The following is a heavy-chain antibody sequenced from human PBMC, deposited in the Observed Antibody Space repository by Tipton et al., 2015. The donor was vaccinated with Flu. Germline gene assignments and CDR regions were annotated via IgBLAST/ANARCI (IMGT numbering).Heavy chain of an antibody. V-gene: IGHV4-39*07. Sequence: TLSLTCTVSGASVNIENSYWVWIRKSLGRGLEWIGTIYNTGLTNYNLSLKSRVTVSLDMSKNQFSLNVSLVTAADTATYFCARGNWNSNYDNWFDPWGQGTPVTVSS. CDR1: GASVNIENSY. CDR2: IYNTGLT. CDR3: ARGNWNSNYDNWFDP. D-gene: IGHD1-1*01. J-gene: IGHJ5*02.